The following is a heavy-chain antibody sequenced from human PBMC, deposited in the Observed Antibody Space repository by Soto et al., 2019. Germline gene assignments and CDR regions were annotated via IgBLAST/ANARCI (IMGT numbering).Heavy chain of an antibody. V-gene: IGHV4-4*02. J-gene: IGHJ4*02. Sequence: QVQLQESGPGLVKPSGTLSLTCAVSGGSISSSNWWSWVRQPPGKGLEWIGEIYHSGSTNYNPSLQSRVTISVDKSKNQFSLKLSSVTAADTAVYYCARISGTHPQHYYDSSDYFDYWGQGTLVTVSS. CDR3: ARISGTHPQHYYDSSDYFDY. CDR2: IYHSGST. D-gene: IGHD3-22*01. CDR1: GGSISSSNW.